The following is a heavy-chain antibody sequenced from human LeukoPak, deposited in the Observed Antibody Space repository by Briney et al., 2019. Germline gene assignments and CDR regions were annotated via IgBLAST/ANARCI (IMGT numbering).Heavy chain of an antibody. D-gene: IGHD6-19*01. CDR1: GFTFSSYG. Sequence: PGRSLRLSCAASGFTFSSYGMHWVRQAPGKGLEWVAVIWYDGSNKYYADSVKGRFTIYRDNSKNTLYLQMNSLRAEDTAVYYCASEYSSGWPHYWGQGTLVTVSS. V-gene: IGHV3-33*01. J-gene: IGHJ4*02. CDR2: IWYDGSNK. CDR3: ASEYSSGWPHY.